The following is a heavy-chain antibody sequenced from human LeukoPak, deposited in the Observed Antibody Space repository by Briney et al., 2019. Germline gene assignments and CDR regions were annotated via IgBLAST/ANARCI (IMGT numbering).Heavy chain of an antibody. J-gene: IGHJ4*02. D-gene: IGHD2-2*01. V-gene: IGHV3-9*01. CDR1: GFTFDDYA. Sequence: GGALRLSCAASGFTFDDYAMHWVRQAPGKGVEGVSGISWNSGSIAYADSVKGRFTISRDNAKNSLYLQMNSLRAEDTALYYCAKDMPVVPAAMLGGGFDYWGQGTLVTVSS. CDR2: ISWNSGSI. CDR3: AKDMPVVPAAMLGGGFDY.